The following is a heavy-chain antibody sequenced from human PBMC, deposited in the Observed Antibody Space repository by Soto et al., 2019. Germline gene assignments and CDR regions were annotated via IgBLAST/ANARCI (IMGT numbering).Heavy chain of an antibody. J-gene: IGHJ4*02. V-gene: IGHV3-15*01. CDR2: IKSKSDGGTP. Sequence: GGSLRLSCAASGFTFNNVWMSWVRQAPGKGLEWVGHIKSKSDGGTPDYAAPVKGRFNISRDDSQNTLYLQMHSLKTEDTAVYYCTTLHSHGLDLWGKGALVTVSS. D-gene: IGHD5-18*01. CDR3: TTLHSHGLDL. CDR1: GFTFNNVW.